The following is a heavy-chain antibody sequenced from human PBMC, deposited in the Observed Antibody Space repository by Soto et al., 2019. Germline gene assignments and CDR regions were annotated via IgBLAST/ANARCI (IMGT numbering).Heavy chain of an antibody. Sequence: SETLSLTCTVSGGSVSSGSYYWSWIRQPPGKGLEWIGYIYYSGSTNYNPSLKSRVTISVDTSKNQFSLKLSSVTAADTAVYYCATEYYYDSSGQFDYWGQGTRVTVS. CDR3: ATEYYYDSSGQFDY. V-gene: IGHV4-61*01. J-gene: IGHJ4*02. D-gene: IGHD3-22*01. CDR1: GGSVSSGSYY. CDR2: IYYSGST.